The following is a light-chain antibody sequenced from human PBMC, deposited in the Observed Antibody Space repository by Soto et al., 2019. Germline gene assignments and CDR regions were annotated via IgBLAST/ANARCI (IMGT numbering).Light chain of an antibody. CDR1: QSVSSNN. CDR2: VAS. Sequence: EIVLTQSPDTLSLSPGERATLSCRASQSVSSNNLAWYQYKPGQPPRLLIYVASRRATGIPDRFSGSGSGSEFTLTITRLEPEDFAVYYCQQHGSGPWTFGQGTKVEIK. J-gene: IGKJ1*01. V-gene: IGKV3-20*01. CDR3: QQHGSGPWT.